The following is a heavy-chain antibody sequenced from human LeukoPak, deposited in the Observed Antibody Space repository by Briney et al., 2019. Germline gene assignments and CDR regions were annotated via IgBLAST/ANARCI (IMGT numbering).Heavy chain of an antibody. D-gene: IGHD1-14*01. Sequence: GASVKVSCKASGFTFTDYYLHWVRQAPGQGLEWMGRIILNNGATNYAQEFQGGVTLTRDTSISTAYMELSRQTSDDTAVYYCATDGGNHNFDYWGQGTLVTVSS. CDR2: IILNNGAT. V-gene: IGHV1-2*06. CDR1: GFTFTDYY. CDR3: ATDGGNHNFDY. J-gene: IGHJ4*02.